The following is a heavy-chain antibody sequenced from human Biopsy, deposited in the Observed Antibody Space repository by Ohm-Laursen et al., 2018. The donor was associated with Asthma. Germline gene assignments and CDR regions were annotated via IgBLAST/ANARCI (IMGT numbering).Heavy chain of an antibody. V-gene: IGHV4-34*01. CDR1: PGSFSGFF. CDR3: ARGPELDV. J-gene: IGHJ6*02. Sequence: SDTLYLTCGVYPGSFSGFFWTWIRQSPGKGLEWIGETNERGVTNNNPSLKSRVIISIDTYWNRVSLKLTSVTAADTAVYYCARGPELDVWGQGTTVTVSS. CDR2: TNERGVT.